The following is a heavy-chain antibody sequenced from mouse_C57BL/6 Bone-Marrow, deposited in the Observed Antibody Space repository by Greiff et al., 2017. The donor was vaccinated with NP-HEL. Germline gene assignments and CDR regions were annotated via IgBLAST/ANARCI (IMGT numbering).Heavy chain of an antibody. CDR2: IDPSDSYT. J-gene: IGHJ3*01. Sequence: QVQLQQPGAELVRPGTSVKLSCKASGYTFTSYWMHWVKQRPGQGLEWIGVIDPSDSYTNYNQKFKGKATLTVDTSSSTAYMQLSSLTSEDSAVYYCARSDPPYQFAYWGQGTLVTVSA. CDR1: GYTFTSYW. CDR3: ARSDPPYQFAY. V-gene: IGHV1-59*01.